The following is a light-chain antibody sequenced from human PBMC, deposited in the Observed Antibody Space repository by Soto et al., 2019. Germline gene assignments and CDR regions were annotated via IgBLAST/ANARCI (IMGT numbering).Light chain of an antibody. CDR3: QQYGTSPRS. CDR2: GAS. Sequence: EIALTQSPGTLSLSPGDRATLSCRASQSVTGSYLAWYQHKPGQAPSLLIYGASSRATGIPNRFSGSGSGTDFTLTISGLEPEDFAVYYCQQYGTSPRSFGQGTKVEIK. V-gene: IGKV3-20*01. CDR1: QSVTGSY. J-gene: IGKJ1*01.